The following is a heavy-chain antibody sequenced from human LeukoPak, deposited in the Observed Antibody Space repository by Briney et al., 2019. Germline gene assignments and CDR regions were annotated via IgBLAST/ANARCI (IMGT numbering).Heavy chain of an antibody. Sequence: GESLQISCKGSGYRFTDYWIGWVRQMPGRGLEWMGIIYPGDSDTRYSPSFQGQVTIWADKSITTAYLQWSGLNASDTAMYYCARRVSTSPLFEYWGQGTLVTVSS. CDR3: ARRVSTSPLFEY. V-gene: IGHV5-51*01. CDR2: IYPGDSDT. J-gene: IGHJ4*02. CDR1: GYRFTDYW. D-gene: IGHD5/OR15-5a*01.